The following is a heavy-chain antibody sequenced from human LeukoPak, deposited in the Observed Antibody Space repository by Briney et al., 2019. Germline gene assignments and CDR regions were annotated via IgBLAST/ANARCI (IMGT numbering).Heavy chain of an antibody. Sequence: SETLSLTCAVYGGTFSAYYWSWIRQPPGKGLEWIGEINHSGSTTNYNPSLKSRVTTSVDTSKNRFSLQLKSVTAADTAVYYCVSIQLRTSWFDPWGQGTLVTVSS. CDR2: INHSGSTT. D-gene: IGHD1-1*01. V-gene: IGHV4-34*01. J-gene: IGHJ5*02. CDR3: VSIQLRTSWFDP. CDR1: GGTFSAYY.